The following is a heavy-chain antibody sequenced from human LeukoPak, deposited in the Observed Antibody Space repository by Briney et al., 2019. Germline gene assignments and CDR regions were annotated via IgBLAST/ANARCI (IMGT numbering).Heavy chain of an antibody. J-gene: IGHJ4*02. D-gene: IGHD6-19*01. CDR2: MNPNSGNT. CDR3: ARGYSSGSLDY. V-gene: IGHV1-8*02. Sequence: GASVKVSCKASGYTFTGYCMHWVRQAPGQGLEWMGWMNPNSGNTGYAQKFQGRVTMTRNTSISTAYMELSSLRSEDTAVYYCARGYSSGSLDYWGQGTLVTASS. CDR1: GYTFTGYC.